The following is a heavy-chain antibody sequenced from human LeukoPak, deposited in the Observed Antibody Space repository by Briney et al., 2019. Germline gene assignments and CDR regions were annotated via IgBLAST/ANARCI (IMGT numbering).Heavy chain of an antibody. J-gene: IGHJ1*01. V-gene: IGHV1-2*02. CDR3: ARPDDYGDYGGYFQH. D-gene: IGHD4-17*01. CDR2: INPNSGGT. CDR1: GYTFTGYY. Sequence: ASVKVSCKASGYTFTGYYMHWVRQAPGQGLEWMGWINPNSGGTNSVQKLQGRVTMTRDTSISTAYMELSRLRSDDTAVYYCARPDDYGDYGGYFQHWGQGTLVTVSS.